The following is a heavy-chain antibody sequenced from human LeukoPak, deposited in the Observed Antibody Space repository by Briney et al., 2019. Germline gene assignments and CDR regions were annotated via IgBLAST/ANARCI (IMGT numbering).Heavy chain of an antibody. J-gene: IGHJ4*02. CDR2: INPNSGGT. CDR1: GYTFTGYY. V-gene: IGHV1-2*02. Sequence: ASVKVSCKASGYTFTGYYMHWVRQAPGQGLEWMGWINPNSGGTNYAQKFQGRVTMTRDTSASTAYMELSSLRSEDTAVYFCARDRSTGDFDYWGQGTLVTVSS. CDR3: ARDRSTGDFDY. D-gene: IGHD7-27*01.